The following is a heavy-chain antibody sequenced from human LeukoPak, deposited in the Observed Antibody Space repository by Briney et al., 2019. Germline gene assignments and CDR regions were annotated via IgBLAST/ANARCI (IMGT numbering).Heavy chain of an antibody. CDR2: ISAYNGNT. CDR1: GYTFTNYG. Sequence: GASVTVSFKASGYTFTNYGITWVRQAPGQGLEWMGWISAYNGNTNYAQKLQGRVTMTTDTSTSTAYMELRSLRSDDTAVYYCARGRYGSGSYYSGGPINWFDPWGQGTLVTVSS. CDR3: ARGRYGSGSYYSGGPINWFDP. D-gene: IGHD3-10*01. V-gene: IGHV1-18*01. J-gene: IGHJ5*02.